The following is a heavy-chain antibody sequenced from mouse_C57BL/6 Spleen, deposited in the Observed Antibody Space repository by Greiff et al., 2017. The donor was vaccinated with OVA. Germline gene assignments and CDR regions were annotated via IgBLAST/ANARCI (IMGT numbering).Heavy chain of an antibody. CDR1: GYTFTNYW. J-gene: IGHJ2*01. Sequence: QVQLKESGAELVRPGTSVKMSCKASGYTFTNYWIGWAKQRPGHGLEWIGDIYPGGGYTNYNEKFKGKATLTADKSSSTAYMQFSSLTSEDSAIYYCARGYYDYDSYYFDYWGQGTTLTVSS. CDR3: ARGYYDYDSYYFDY. V-gene: IGHV1-63*01. CDR2: IYPGGGYT. D-gene: IGHD2-4*01.